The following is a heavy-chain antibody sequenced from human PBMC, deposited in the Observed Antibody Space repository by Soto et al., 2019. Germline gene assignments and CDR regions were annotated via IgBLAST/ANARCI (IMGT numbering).Heavy chain of an antibody. V-gene: IGHV3-21*01. CDR1: GFTFSSYS. D-gene: IGHD2-2*01. CDR3: ADFVVVPADRWFDP. CDR2: ISSSSSYI. J-gene: IGHJ5*02. Sequence: KTGGSLRLSCAASGFTFSSYSMNWVRQAPGKGLEWVSSISSSSSYIYYADSVKGRFTISRDNAKNSLYLQMNSLRAEDTAVYYCADFVVVPADRWFDPWGQGTLVTVSS.